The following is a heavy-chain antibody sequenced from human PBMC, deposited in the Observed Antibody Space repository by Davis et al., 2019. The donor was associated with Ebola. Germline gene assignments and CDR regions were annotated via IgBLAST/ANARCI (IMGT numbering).Heavy chain of an antibody. CDR3: ARDRILNWFDP. CDR1: GDTFSSYA. CDR2: IIPILGTA. J-gene: IGHJ5*02. D-gene: IGHD3-3*01. V-gene: IGHV1-69*10. Sequence: SVKVSCKASGDTFSSYAISWVRQAPGQGLEWMGWIIPILGTANYAQKFQGRVTLTADKSTRTAYMELRSLRSDDTAVYYSARDRILNWFDPWGQGTLVTVSS.